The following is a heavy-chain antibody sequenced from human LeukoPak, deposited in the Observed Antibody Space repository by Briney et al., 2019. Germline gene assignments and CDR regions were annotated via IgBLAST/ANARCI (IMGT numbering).Heavy chain of an antibody. V-gene: IGHV4-30-4*01. CDR3: ARDLVANYGSGSYYNPPAYYYYGMDV. D-gene: IGHD3-10*01. Sequence: SETLSLTCTVSGGSISSGDDYWSWIRQPPGKGLEWIGYIYYSGSTYYNPSLKSRVTISVDTSKNQFSLKLSSVTAADTAVYYCARDLVANYGSGSYYNPPAYYYYGMDVWGKGTTVTVSS. J-gene: IGHJ6*04. CDR1: GGSISSGDDY. CDR2: IYYSGST.